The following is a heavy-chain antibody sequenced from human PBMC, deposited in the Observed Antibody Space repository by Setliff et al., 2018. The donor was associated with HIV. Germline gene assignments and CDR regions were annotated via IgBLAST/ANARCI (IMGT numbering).Heavy chain of an antibody. D-gene: IGHD6-19*01. CDR1: GFTFSSYG. Sequence: GGSLRLSCAASGFTFSSYGMHWVRQAPGKGLEWVAFIPYDDTYKYYADSVKGRFTISRDNSKNTLYLQMNSLRAEGTAVYYCTKNLYRSPWSPLDYWGQGTLVTVSS. V-gene: IGHV3-30*02. CDR2: IPYDDTYK. CDR3: TKNLYRSPWSPLDY. J-gene: IGHJ4*02.